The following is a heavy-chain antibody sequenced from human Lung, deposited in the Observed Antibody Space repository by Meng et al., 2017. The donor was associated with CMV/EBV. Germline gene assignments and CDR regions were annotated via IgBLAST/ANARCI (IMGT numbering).Heavy chain of an antibody. Sequence: SQSLSPXCTVSAGSVSHSGYYWGWIRQPPGKGLEWIATIYYTGRTYYNPSLKSRVTISVDTSKNQFSLKVNSVTAADTAVYYCARESSGWYGADYWGQGTLVTVSS. CDR3: ARESSGWYGADY. D-gene: IGHD6-19*01. V-gene: IGHV4-39*07. CDR1: AGSVSHSGYY. CDR2: IYYTGRT. J-gene: IGHJ4*02.